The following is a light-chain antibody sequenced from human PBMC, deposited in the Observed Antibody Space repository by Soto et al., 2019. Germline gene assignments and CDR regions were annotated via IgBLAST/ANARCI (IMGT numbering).Light chain of an antibody. Sequence: EIEMTQSPVTLSVSPGERATLSCRASQSVTDKLAWYQQKPDQSPRLLIFAASTRATGIPATFSGSGSGTEFTLTINSLQSEDFAVYYCQQYKSWPITFGQGTRLEIK. J-gene: IGKJ5*01. CDR2: AAS. V-gene: IGKV3-15*01. CDR3: QQYKSWPIT. CDR1: QSVTDK.